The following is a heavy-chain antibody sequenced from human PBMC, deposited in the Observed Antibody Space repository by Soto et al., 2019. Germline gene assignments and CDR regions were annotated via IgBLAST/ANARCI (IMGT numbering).Heavy chain of an antibody. V-gene: IGHV4-30-4*01. D-gene: IGHD3-22*01. CDR2: IYYSGST. J-gene: IGHJ2*01. Sequence: QVQLQESGPGLVKPSQTLSLTCTVSGGSISSGDYYWSWIRQPPGKGLEWIGYIYYSGSTYYNPSHKSRVTISVDTSKNQFSLKLSSVTAADTAVYYCARSVTYYYDSSGYFPYWYFDLWGRGTLVTVSS. CDR1: GGSISSGDYY. CDR3: ARSVTYYYDSSGYFPYWYFDL.